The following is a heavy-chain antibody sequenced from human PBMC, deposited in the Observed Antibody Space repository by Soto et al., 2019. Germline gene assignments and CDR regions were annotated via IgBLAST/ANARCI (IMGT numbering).Heavy chain of an antibody. CDR2: INHSGST. CDR3: ARGWGGFYYYYGMDV. Sequence: QVQLQQWGAGLLKPSETLSLTCAVYGGSFSGYYWSWIRQPPGKGLEWIGAINHSGSTNYNPSLKSRVTISVDTSKNQFSLKLSSVTAANTAVYYCARGWGGFYYYYGMDVWGQGTTVTVSS. V-gene: IGHV4-34*01. D-gene: IGHD2-21*01. J-gene: IGHJ6*02. CDR1: GGSFSGYY.